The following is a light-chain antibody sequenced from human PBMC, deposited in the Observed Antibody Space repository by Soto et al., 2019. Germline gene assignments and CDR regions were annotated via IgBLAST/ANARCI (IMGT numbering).Light chain of an antibody. CDR3: QQTYTTPWT. J-gene: IGKJ1*01. CDR2: AAS. V-gene: IGKV1-39*01. CDR1: QTISSY. Sequence: DIQMTQSPSSLSASVGDRITITCRASQTISSYLNWYQQKPGKAPKLLICAASSLQSGVPSRFSGGGSGTDFTLTISSLQPEDFATYSCQQTYTTPWTFGPGSKVHIK.